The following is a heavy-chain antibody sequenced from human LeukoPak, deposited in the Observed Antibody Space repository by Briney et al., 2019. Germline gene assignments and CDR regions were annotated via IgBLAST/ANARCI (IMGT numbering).Heavy chain of an antibody. CDR1: GFTFSSYA. D-gene: IGHD1-14*01. CDR3: ATRSRYYFDY. Sequence: GGSLRLSCAASGFTFSSYAMSWVRQAPGKGLEWVSAISGSGGTTNYADSVKGRLTISRDNSKNTLYLQVNSLRAEDTAVYSCATRSRYYFDYWGQGTLVTVSS. CDR2: ISGSGGTT. J-gene: IGHJ4*02. V-gene: IGHV3-23*01.